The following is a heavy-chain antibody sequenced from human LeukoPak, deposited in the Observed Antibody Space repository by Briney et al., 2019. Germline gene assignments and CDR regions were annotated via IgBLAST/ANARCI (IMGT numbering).Heavy chain of an antibody. CDR3: SSRYCSGGNCYFY. J-gene: IGHJ4*02. D-gene: IGHD2-15*01. V-gene: IGHV3-73*01. Sequence: GGSLKLSCAASGFTLSGSAMHWVRQASGKGLEWVGRIRSKANSYATAYAASVKGRFTISRDDSKNTADLQMNSLKTEDTAVYYCSSRYCSGGNCYFYWGQGPLVTVSS. CDR1: GFTLSGSA. CDR2: IRSKANSYAT.